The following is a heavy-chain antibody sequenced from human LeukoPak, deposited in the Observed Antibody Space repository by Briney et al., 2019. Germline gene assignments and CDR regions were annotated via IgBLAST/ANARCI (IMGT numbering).Heavy chain of an antibody. J-gene: IGHJ3*02. Sequence: GASVKVSCKAPGFTFTSSAMQWVRQARGQRLEWIGWIVVGSGNTNYAQKFQERVTITRDMSTSTAYMELSSLRSEDTAVYYCAADNIISLVAAAGTRAFDIWGQGTMVTVSS. CDR2: IVVGSGNT. D-gene: IGHD6-13*01. V-gene: IGHV1-58*02. CDR1: GFTFTSSA. CDR3: AADNIISLVAAAGTRAFDI.